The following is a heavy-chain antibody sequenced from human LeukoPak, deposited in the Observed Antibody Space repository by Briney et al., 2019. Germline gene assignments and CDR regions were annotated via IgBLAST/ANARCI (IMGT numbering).Heavy chain of an antibody. CDR2: INPNSGGT. CDR1: GYTFTGYY. V-gene: IGHV1-2*02. J-gene: IGHJ4*02. Sequence: ASVKVSCKASGYTFTGYYMHWVRQAPGQGLEWMGWINPNSGGTNYAQKFQGRVTMTRDTSISTAYMELSRLRSDDTAVYYCARVLWWELFYFDYWGQGTLVTVSS. CDR3: ARVLWWELFYFDY. D-gene: IGHD1-26*01.